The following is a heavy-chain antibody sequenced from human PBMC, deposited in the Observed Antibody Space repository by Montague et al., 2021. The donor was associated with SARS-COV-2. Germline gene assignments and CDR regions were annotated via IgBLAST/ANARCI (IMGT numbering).Heavy chain of an antibody. CDR2: IYYSGST. CDR3: ARGFDI. Sequence: SETLSLTCTVSGGSIGSYYWGWIRQPPGKGLEWIGYIYYSGSTNYNPSLKSRVTISVDTSKNQFSLKLSSVTAADTAVYYCARGFDIWGQGTMVTVSS. CDR1: GGSIGSYY. J-gene: IGHJ3*02. V-gene: IGHV4-59*01.